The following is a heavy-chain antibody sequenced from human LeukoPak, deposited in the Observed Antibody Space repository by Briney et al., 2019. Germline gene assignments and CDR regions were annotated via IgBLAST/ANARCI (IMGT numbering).Heavy chain of an antibody. D-gene: IGHD3-10*01. CDR3: AEAAKYYFGSDTYYYFDY. Sequence: SETLSLTCTVSSASISTYYWSWIRQPPGKGLEWIGYIYHSGTSNYNPSLKSRVTMSVDTSKSQFSLSLSSVTSADTAVYYCAEAAKYYFGSDTYYYFDYWGQGILVTVSS. V-gene: IGHV4-59*03. CDR2: IYHSGTS. CDR1: SASISTYY. J-gene: IGHJ4*02.